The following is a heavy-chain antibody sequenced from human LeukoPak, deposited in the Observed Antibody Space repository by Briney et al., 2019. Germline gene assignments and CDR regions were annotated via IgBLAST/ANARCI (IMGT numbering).Heavy chain of an antibody. V-gene: IGHV1-18*01. J-gene: IGHJ4*02. D-gene: IGHD1-7*01. CDR1: GYTFTSYG. CDR2: ISAYNGNT. Sequence: ASVKVSCKASGYTFTSYGISWVRQAPGQGLEWMGWISAYNGNTNYAQKLQGRVTMTTDTSTSTAYMELRSLRFDDTAVYYCARVEELPYYFDYWGQGTLVTVSS. CDR3: ARVEELPYYFDY.